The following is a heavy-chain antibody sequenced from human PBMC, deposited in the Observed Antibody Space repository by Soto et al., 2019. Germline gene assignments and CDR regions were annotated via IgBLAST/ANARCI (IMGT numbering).Heavy chain of an antibody. D-gene: IGHD3-3*01. CDR3: AKDPAITIFGVAPDY. V-gene: IGHV3-23*01. CDR2: ISGGGGST. J-gene: IGHJ4*02. CDR1: GFSFSNYA. Sequence: PGGSLRLSCAASGFSFSNYAMSWVRQAPGKGLEWVSSISGGGGSTYYAASVKGRFTISRDNSKNTLYLQMNSLGAEDTAVYYCAKDPAITIFGVAPDYWGQGTLVTVSS.